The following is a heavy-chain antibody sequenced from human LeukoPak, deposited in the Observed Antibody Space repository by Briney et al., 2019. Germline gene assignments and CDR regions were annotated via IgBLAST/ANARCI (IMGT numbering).Heavy chain of an antibody. CDR3: ARGPTGPYYFEY. CDR1: GGSISSYY. D-gene: IGHD1-14*01. Sequence: SETLSLTCTVSGGSISSYYWSWIRQPPGKGLEWIGYIYYSGSTNYNPSLKSRVTISVDTSKNQFSLKLSSVTAADTAVYYCARGPTGPYYFEYWGQGTLVTVSS. CDR2: IYYSGST. J-gene: IGHJ4*02. V-gene: IGHV4-59*08.